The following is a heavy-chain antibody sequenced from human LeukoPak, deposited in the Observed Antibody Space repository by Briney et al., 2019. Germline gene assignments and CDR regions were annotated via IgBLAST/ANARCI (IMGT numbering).Heavy chain of an antibody. CDR3: ARAVYSSGWYYFDY. Sequence: GGSLRLSCAASGFTLRGYGMHWVRQAPGKGLEWVAFIRYDGSDKSYADSVKGRFTISRDNSKNTLYLQMNSLRAEDTAVYYCARAVYSSGWYYFDYWGQGTLVTVSS. CDR1: GFTLRGYG. CDR2: IRYDGSDK. D-gene: IGHD6-19*01. J-gene: IGHJ4*02. V-gene: IGHV3-30*02.